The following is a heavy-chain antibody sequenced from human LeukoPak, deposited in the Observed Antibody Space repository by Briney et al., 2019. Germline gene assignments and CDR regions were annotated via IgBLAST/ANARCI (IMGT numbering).Heavy chain of an antibody. V-gene: IGHV1-2*02. CDR3: ASPKYGGEYYFDY. CDR1: GYTFTDYY. D-gene: IGHD2/OR15-2a*01. CDR2: ISPSTGVT. J-gene: IGHJ4*02. Sequence: ASVRVCCKASGYTFTDYYFHWVRQAPGQGLEWMGWISPSTGVTNYAQIFQGRVTMTRDTSLNTAYLELRTLRSDDTAMYYCASPKYGGEYYFDYWGQGTLVTVSS.